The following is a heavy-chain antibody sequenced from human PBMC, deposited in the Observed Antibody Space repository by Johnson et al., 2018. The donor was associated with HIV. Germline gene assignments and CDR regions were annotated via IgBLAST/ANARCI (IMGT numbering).Heavy chain of an antibody. CDR1: GFTFSSYA. CDR3: AKDLGWELLRGAFDI. J-gene: IGHJ3*02. CDR2: ISGSGGST. V-gene: IGHV3-23*04. Sequence: VQLVESGGGLVQPGGSLRLSCAASGFTFSSYAMRWVRQAPGKGLAWVSAISGSGGSTYYEDSVKGRFTISRDNSKNTLYLQMNSLRAEDTAVYYCAKDLGWELLRGAFDIWGQGTMVTVSS. D-gene: IGHD1-26*01.